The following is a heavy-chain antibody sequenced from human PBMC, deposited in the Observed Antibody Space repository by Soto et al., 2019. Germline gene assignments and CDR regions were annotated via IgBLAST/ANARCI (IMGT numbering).Heavy chain of an antibody. CDR1: GFTVSSNY. CDR2: IYSGGST. Sequence: GGSLRLSCAASGFTVSSNYMSWVRQAPGKGLEWVSVIYSGGSTYYADSVKGRFTISRDNSKNTLYLQMNSLRAEDTAVYYCAREGLTGDRGTDYWGQGTLVTVSS. CDR3: AREGLTGDRGTDY. D-gene: IGHD7-27*01. V-gene: IGHV3-66*01. J-gene: IGHJ4*02.